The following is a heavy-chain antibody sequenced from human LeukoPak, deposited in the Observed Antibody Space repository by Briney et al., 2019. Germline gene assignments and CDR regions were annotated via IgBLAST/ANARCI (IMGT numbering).Heavy chain of an antibody. CDR2: MWSDGSKT. J-gene: IGHJ2*01. D-gene: IGHD2-8*01. Sequence: GGSLRLSCTASGFTLSYYGMHWVRQAPGKGLGLVALMWSDGSKTSYADSVKGRFTISRDISRNTLYLQMNSLRAEDTALYYCARDADASAFYWYFDLWGRGTLVTVSS. V-gene: IGHV3-33*01. CDR1: GFTLSYYG. CDR3: ARDADASAFYWYFDL.